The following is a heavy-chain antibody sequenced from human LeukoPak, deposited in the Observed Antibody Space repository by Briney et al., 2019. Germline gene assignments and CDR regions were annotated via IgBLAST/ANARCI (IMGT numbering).Heavy chain of an antibody. CDR2: IRSKANSNAT. J-gene: IGHJ4*02. D-gene: IGHD6-19*01. CDR3: TRHGGSGWYKYFDY. CDR1: GFTFSGSA. V-gene: IGHV3-73*01. Sequence: GGSLRLSCAASGFTFSGSAMHWVRQASGKGLEWVGRIRSKANSNATAYAASVKGRFTISRDDSKTTAYLQMNSLKTEATAVYYCTRHGGSGWYKYFDYWGQGTLVTVSS.